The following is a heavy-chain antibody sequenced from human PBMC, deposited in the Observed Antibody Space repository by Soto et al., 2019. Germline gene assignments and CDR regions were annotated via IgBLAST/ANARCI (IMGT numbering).Heavy chain of an antibody. CDR3: ARYYFGSGLYFFDY. V-gene: IGHV2-5*02. CDR2: IYWDDDK. D-gene: IGHD3-10*01. Sequence: QITLKESGPTLVKPTQTLTLTCTFSGFSLSSNGVGVGWIRQPPGEALEWLTLIYWDDDKRYSPSLKTRLTITKDTSKNQVVLTMTNMDPVDTATYYCARYYFGSGLYFFDYWGQGALVTVSS. J-gene: IGHJ4*02. CDR1: GFSLSSNGVG.